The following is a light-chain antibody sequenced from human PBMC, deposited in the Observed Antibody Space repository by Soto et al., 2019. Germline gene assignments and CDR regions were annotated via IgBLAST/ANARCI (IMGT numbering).Light chain of an antibody. CDR3: QQYDTSPRT. J-gene: IGKJ1*01. CDR2: AAS. Sequence: EIVLTQSPGTLSLSPGDRATLSCRASQNLGSGYLAWYQQKPGQAPRILIYAASSRATGIPDRFSGSGSGTDFSLNISRLEPEDFEVYYCQQYDTSPRTFGQGTKVDIK. V-gene: IGKV3-20*01. CDR1: QNLGSGY.